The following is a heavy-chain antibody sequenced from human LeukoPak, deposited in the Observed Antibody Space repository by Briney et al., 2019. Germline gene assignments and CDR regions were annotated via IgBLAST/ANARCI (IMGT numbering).Heavy chain of an antibody. V-gene: IGHV3-66*01. CDR3: ARDSSSYYFDY. Sequence: GESLRLSCAASGFSVTSNHMNWVRQAPGEGLEWVSIIYTGGTTHYADSLNDRFTISRDDSINTLYLQMNSLRAEDTAVYYCARDSSSYYFDYWGQGTLVTVSS. CDR1: GFSVTSNH. J-gene: IGHJ4*02. CDR2: IYTGGTT. D-gene: IGHD6-6*01.